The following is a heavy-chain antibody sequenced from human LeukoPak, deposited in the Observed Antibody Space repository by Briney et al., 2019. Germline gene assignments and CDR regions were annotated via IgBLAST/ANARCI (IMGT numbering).Heavy chain of an antibody. J-gene: IGHJ4*02. V-gene: IGHV3-13*01. CDR1: GFTFSSYD. CDR2: IGTAGDT. D-gene: IGHD4-17*01. CDR3: ARGSLRTAYGDLLFDY. Sequence: PGGSLRLSCAASGFTFSSYDMHWVRQATGKGLEWVSAIGTAGDTYYPGSVKGRFTISRENAKNSLYLQVNSLRAGDTAVYYCARGSLRTAYGDLLFDYWGQGTLVTVSS.